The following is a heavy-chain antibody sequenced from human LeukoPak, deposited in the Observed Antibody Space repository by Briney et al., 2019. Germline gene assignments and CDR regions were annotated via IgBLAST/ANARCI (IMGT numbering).Heavy chain of an antibody. CDR3: ARHGLEPTSFYYYMDV. Sequence: SETLSLTCTVSGGSISSYYWSWIRQPPGKGLEWIGYIYYSGSTNYNPSLKSRVTISIDTSKNQFSLKVSSVTAADTAAYYCARHGLEPTSFYYYMDVWGKGTTVTVSS. V-gene: IGHV4-59*08. CDR1: GGSISSYY. J-gene: IGHJ6*03. CDR2: IYYSGST. D-gene: IGHD1-1*01.